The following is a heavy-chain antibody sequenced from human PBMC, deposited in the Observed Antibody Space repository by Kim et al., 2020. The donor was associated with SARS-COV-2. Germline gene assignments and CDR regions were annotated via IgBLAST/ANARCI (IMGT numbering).Heavy chain of an antibody. CDR1: GFTFSSYS. V-gene: IGHV3-21*01. D-gene: IGHD6-19*01. CDR3: ARDLGWAYYFDY. J-gene: IGHJ4*02. CDR2: ISSSSSYI. Sequence: GGSLRLSCAASGFTFSSYSMNWVRQAPGKGLEWVSSISSSSSYIYYADSVKGRFTISRDNAKNSLYLQMNSLRAEDTAVYYCARDLGWAYYFDYWGQGTLVTVSS.